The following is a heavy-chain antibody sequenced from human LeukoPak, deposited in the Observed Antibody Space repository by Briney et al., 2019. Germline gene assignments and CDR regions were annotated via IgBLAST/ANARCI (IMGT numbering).Heavy chain of an antibody. J-gene: IGHJ4*02. D-gene: IGHD5-18*01. CDR1: GGSISSGDYY. CDR2: IYYSGST. V-gene: IGHV4-30-4*01. Sequence: PSETLSLTCTVSGGSISSGDYYWSWIRQPPGKGLEWIRYIYYSGSTYYNPSLKSRVTISVDTSKNQFSLKLSSLTAADTAVYYCATPGYTAMPWALDYWGQGTLVTVSS. CDR3: ATPGYTAMPWALDY.